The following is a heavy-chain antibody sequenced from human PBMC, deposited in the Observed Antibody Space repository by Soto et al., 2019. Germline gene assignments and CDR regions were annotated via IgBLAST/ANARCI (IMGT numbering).Heavy chain of an antibody. J-gene: IGHJ6*02. V-gene: IGHV5-10-1*01. CDR3: ARHGRDCGGDCYSTYYYGMDV. Sequence: GESLKISCKGSGYSFTSYWIGWVRQMPGKSLEWMGRIDPNDSYTNYSPSFQGHVTISADKSISTAYLQWSSLKASDTAMYYCARHGRDCGGDCYSTYYYGMDVWGQGTTVTVSS. CDR2: IDPNDSYT. CDR1: GYSFTSYW. D-gene: IGHD2-21*02.